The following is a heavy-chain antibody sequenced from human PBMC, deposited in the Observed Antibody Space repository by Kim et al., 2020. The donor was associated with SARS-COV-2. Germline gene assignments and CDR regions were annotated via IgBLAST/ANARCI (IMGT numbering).Heavy chain of an antibody. CDR2: FDPEDGEK. CDR1: GYNLTELY. J-gene: IGHJ5*02. CDR3: ATSAAAGRLYWFDP. D-gene: IGHD6-13*01. V-gene: IGHV1-24*01. Sequence: ASVKVSCKVSGYNLTELYMHWVRQAPGKGLEWMGGFDPEDGEKIYAQKFQGRVTMTEDTSTDTTYMELSSLRSEDTAVYYCATSAAAGRLYWFDPWGQGTLVTVSS.